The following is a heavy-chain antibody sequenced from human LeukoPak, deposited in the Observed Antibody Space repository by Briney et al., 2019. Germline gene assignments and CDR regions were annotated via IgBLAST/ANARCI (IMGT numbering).Heavy chain of an antibody. J-gene: IGHJ4*02. Sequence: SQTLSLTCTVSGGSISSGDYYWSWIRQPPGKGLEWIGYIYYSGSTYYNPSLKSRVTISVDTAKNQFPLKLSSVTAADTAVYYCARGDYYGSGSYPDYWGQGTLVTVSS. CDR3: ARGDYYGSGSYPDY. D-gene: IGHD3-10*01. CDR2: IYYSGST. CDR1: GGSISSGDYY. V-gene: IGHV4-30-4*01.